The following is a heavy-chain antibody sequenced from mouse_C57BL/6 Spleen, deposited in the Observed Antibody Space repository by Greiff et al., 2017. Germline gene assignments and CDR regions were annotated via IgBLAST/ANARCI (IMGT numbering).Heavy chain of an antibody. D-gene: IGHD2-4*01. V-gene: IGHV1-54*01. Sequence: QVQLQQSGAELVRPGTSVKVSCKASGYAFTNYLIEWVKQRPGQGLEWIGVINPGSGGTNYNEKFKGKATLTADKSSSTAYMQLSSLTSEDSAVYFCARCIYDYDGAAMDYWGQGTSVTVSS. J-gene: IGHJ4*01. CDR2: INPGSGGT. CDR1: GYAFTNYL. CDR3: ARCIYDYDGAAMDY.